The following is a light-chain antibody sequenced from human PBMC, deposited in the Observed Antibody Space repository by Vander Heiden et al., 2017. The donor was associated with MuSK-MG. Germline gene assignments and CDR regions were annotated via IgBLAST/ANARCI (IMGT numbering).Light chain of an antibody. CDR1: QGISNH. Sequence: DIQMTQSPSSLSASVGDRVTITCRASQGISNHLAWYQQIPGKVPKLLIHAASTLQSGVPSRFGGSGSGTDFTLTINSLQPEDVATYYCQKYNSAPFTFGPGTKADIK. J-gene: IGKJ3*01. CDR2: AAS. CDR3: QKYNSAPFT. V-gene: IGKV1-27*01.